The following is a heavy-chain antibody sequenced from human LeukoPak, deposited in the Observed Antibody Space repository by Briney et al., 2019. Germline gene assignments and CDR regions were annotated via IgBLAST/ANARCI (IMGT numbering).Heavy chain of an antibody. V-gene: IGHV4-39*01. CDR1: GGSISSSSYY. D-gene: IGHD5-18*01. CDR2: TYYSGST. Sequence: SETLSLTCTVSGGSISSSSYYWGWIRQPPGKGLEWIGSTYYSGSTYYNPSLKSRVTISVDTSKNQFSLKLSSVTAADTAVYYCARHEDTTLVVSPFDYWGQGTLVTVSS. CDR3: ARHEDTTLVVSPFDY. J-gene: IGHJ4*02.